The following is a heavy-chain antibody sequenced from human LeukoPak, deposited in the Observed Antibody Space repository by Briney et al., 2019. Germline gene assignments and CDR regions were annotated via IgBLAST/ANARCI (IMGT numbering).Heavy chain of an antibody. Sequence: GASVTVSCTVSGYTLIDLSIHWVRQAPGKGLEWLGGFDPEDGETVYAQKFQGRVTMTEDTSSDTAFMDLSSLRSEDTAIYYCATSPRVGATVFAFEYWGQGTLVTVSS. CDR3: ATSPRVGATVFAFEY. CDR2: FDPEDGET. V-gene: IGHV1-24*01. J-gene: IGHJ4*02. CDR1: GYTLIDLS. D-gene: IGHD1-26*01.